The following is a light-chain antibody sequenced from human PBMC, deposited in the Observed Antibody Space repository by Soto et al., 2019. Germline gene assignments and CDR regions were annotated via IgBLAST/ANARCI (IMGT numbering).Light chain of an antibody. V-gene: IGLV2-8*01. CDR2: EVS. Sequence: QSVLTQPASLSGSPGRSITISCTGTSSGVGGYNYVSWYQQHPGKAPKLMIYEVSKRPSGVPDRFSGSKSGNTASLTVSGLQAEDEADYYCSSYAGSNNYVFGTGTKVTVL. CDR3: SSYAGSNNYV. J-gene: IGLJ1*01. CDR1: SSGVGGYNY.